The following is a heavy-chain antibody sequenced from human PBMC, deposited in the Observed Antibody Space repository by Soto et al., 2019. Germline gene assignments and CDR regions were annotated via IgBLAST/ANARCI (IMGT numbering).Heavy chain of an antibody. CDR1: GGTFSSYA. J-gene: IGHJ4*02. Sequence: QVQLVQSGAEVKKPGSSVKVSCKASGGTFSSYAISWVRQAPGQGLEWMGGIIPIFGTADYAQKFQGRVTITADEATSTADMELSSMSSDDTAVYYCASHYDSSGYYYRGLDYWGQGTLVTVSS. CDR2: IIPIFGTA. V-gene: IGHV1-69*12. CDR3: ASHYDSSGYYYRGLDY. D-gene: IGHD3-22*01.